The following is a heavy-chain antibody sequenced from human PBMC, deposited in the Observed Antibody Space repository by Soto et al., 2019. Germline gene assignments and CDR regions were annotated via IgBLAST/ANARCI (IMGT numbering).Heavy chain of an antibody. V-gene: IGHV3-30*03. Sequence: QVQLVESGGGVVKPGRSLRLSCAASGFTFSSYGMHWVRQAPGKGLEWVAVISYDGSNKYYADSVKGRFTISRDNSKNTLYLQMNSMRAEYTAVYYCARSPYSVSYLAYFDYWGQGTLVTVSS. CDR2: ISYDGSNK. D-gene: IGHD1-26*01. J-gene: IGHJ4*02. CDR3: ARSPYSVSYLAYFDY. CDR1: GFTFSSYG.